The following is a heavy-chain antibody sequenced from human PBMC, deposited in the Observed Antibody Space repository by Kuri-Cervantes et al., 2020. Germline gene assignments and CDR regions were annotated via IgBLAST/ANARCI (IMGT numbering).Heavy chain of an antibody. CDR3: ARCPYSGPNHLGLDY. D-gene: IGHD1-14*01. CDR2: IYHSGST. CDR1: GGSISSSNW. V-gene: IGHV4-4*02. J-gene: IGHJ4*02. Sequence: GSLRLSCAVSGGSISSSNWWSRVRQPPGKGLEWIGEIYHSGSTSYNPSLKSRVTISVDTSKNQFSLKLSSVTAADTAVYYCARCPYSGPNHLGLDYWGQGTLVTVSS.